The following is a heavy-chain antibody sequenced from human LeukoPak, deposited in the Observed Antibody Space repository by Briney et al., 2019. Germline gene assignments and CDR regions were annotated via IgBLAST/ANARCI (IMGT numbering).Heavy chain of an antibody. J-gene: IGHJ6*02. V-gene: IGHV4-4*07. CDR1: GGSISSYY. CDR2: IYTSGST. CDR3: ARYCSSTSCYGMDV. D-gene: IGHD2-2*01. Sequence: SETLSLICTVSGGSISSYYWSWIRQPAGKGLEWIGRIYTSGSTNYNPSLKSRVTMSVDTSKNQFSLKLSSVTAADTAVYYCARYCSSTSCYGMDVWGQGTTVTVSS.